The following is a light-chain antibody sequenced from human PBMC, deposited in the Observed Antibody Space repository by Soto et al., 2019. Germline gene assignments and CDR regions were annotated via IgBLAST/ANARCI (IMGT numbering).Light chain of an antibody. V-gene: IGLV2-8*01. CDR3: SSYAGSNNTPYV. Sequence: QSVLTQPPSASGSPGQSVTISCTGASSDVGTYNYVSWYQQHPGKAPKLMIYEVSKRPSGVPDRFSGSKSGNTASLTVSGLQAEDEAEYYCSSYAGSNNTPYVFGTGTKLTVL. CDR2: EVS. J-gene: IGLJ1*01. CDR1: SSDVGTYNY.